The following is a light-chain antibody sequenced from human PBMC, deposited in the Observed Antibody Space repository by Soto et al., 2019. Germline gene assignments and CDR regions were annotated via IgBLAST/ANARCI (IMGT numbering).Light chain of an antibody. CDR2: DVT. Sequence: QSALTQPASVSGSPGQSITISCTGTSSDVGGYDFVSWYQRHPDRAPKLIIYDVTDRPSGVSNRFSGSKSGNTASLTISGLKAEDEADYYCSSYTSSITPYVFGTGTKVTVL. J-gene: IGLJ1*01. V-gene: IGLV2-14*03. CDR1: SSDVGGYDF. CDR3: SSYTSSITPYV.